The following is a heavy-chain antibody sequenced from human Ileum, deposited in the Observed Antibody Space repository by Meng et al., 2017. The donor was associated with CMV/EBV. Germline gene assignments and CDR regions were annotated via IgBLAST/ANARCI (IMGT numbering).Heavy chain of an antibody. V-gene: IGHV4-39*07. J-gene: IGHJ5*02. CDR1: GDSITTTTYY. D-gene: IGHD1-26*01. CDR2: IYYSGTT. CDR3: ARSRREDWFDP. Sequence: QLPLQESGPGLVKPSETLSLTCTVSGDSITTTTYYWGWLRQPPGKGLEWIASIYYSGTTYYNPSLKSRVTISVDTSKNQFSLKVYSVTAADTAIYYCARSRREDWFDPWGQGTLVTVSS.